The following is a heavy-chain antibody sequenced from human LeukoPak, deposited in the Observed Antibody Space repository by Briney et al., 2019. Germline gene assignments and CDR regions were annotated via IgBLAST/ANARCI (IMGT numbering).Heavy chain of an antibody. CDR1: GGSISSYY. J-gene: IGHJ4*02. CDR2: IYYSGST. V-gene: IGHV4-59*12. CDR3: ARVPVLLGGYLDY. D-gene: IGHD3-10*01. Sequence: SETLSLTCTVSGGSISSYYWSWIRQPPGKGLEWIGYIYYSGSTYYNPSLKSRVTISVDTSKNQFSLKLSSVTAADTAVYYCARVPVLLGGYLDYWGQGTLVTVSS.